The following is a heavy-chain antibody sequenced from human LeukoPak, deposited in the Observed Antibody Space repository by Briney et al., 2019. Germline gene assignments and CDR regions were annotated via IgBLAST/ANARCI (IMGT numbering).Heavy chain of an antibody. Sequence: SVKVSCKASGGTFSSYAISWVRQAPGQGLEWMGGIIPIFGTANYAQKFQGRVTITTDESTSTAYMELSSLRSEDTAVYYCARAEGATTNPRYAFDIWGQGTMVTVSS. J-gene: IGHJ3*02. CDR3: ARAEGATTNPRYAFDI. D-gene: IGHD1-26*01. CDR2: IIPIFGTA. V-gene: IGHV1-69*05. CDR1: GGTFSSYA.